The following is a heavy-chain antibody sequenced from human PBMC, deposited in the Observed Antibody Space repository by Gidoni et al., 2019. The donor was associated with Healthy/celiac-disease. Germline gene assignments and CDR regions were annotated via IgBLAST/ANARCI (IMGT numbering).Heavy chain of an antibody. D-gene: IGHD4-17*01. CDR3: ASATVTHIYDY. J-gene: IGHJ4*02. Sequence: QVQLVESGGGLVNPGGSLRLSCAACRFTFRDYYMSWIRQAPGKGLEWVSYISSSGSTIYYADSVKGRFTISRDNAKNSLYLQMNSLRAEETAVYYCASATVTHIYDYWGQGTLVTVSS. V-gene: IGHV3-11*01. CDR1: RFTFRDYY. CDR2: ISSSGSTI.